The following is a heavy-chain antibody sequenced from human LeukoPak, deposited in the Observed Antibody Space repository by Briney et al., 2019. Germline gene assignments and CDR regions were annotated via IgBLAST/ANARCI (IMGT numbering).Heavy chain of an antibody. Sequence: ASVKVSCKASGYTFTSYGISWVRQAPGQGLEWMGWISAYNGNTNYAQKLQGRVTTTTDTSTSTAYMELRSLRSDDTAVYYCARDSDGLWSSWPGFDYWGQGTLVTVSS. J-gene: IGHJ4*02. CDR3: ARDSDGLWSSWPGFDY. V-gene: IGHV1-18*01. D-gene: IGHD6-13*01. CDR2: ISAYNGNT. CDR1: GYTFTSYG.